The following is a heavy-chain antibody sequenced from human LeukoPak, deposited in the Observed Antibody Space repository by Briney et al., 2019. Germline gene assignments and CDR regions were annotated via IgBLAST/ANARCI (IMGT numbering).Heavy chain of an antibody. CDR3: ARNANPTDAFDI. D-gene: IGHD2-2*01. J-gene: IGHJ3*02. CDR2: IYHSGST. V-gene: IGHV4-4*02. CDR1: GGSISSSNW. Sequence: SETLSLTCAVSGGSISSSNWWSWVRQPPGKGLEWIGEIYHSGSTNYNPSLESRVSISVDKSKNLFSLKLNSVSAADTAVYYCARNANPTDAFDIWGQGTMVTVFS.